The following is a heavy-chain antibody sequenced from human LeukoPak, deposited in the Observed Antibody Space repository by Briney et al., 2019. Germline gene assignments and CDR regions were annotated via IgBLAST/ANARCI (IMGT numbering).Heavy chain of an antibody. D-gene: IGHD2-8*01. Sequence: GESLRLSCAASGFTFSSYSMSWVRQAPGKGLEWVSAISGSGGSTYYADSVKGRFTISRDNSKITLYLQMNSLRAEDTAVYYCANVLTVSPPCYYYGMDVWGKGTTVTVSS. V-gene: IGHV3-23*01. CDR2: ISGSGGST. CDR3: ANVLTVSPPCYYYGMDV. J-gene: IGHJ6*04. CDR1: GFTFSSYS.